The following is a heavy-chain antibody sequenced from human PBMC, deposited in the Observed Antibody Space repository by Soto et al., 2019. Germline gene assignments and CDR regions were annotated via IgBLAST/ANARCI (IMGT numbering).Heavy chain of an antibody. D-gene: IGHD3-22*01. CDR1: GYTYTSYA. V-gene: IGHV1-3*01. CDR2: INAGNGNT. J-gene: IGHJ4*02. Sequence: ASVKVSCKASGYTYTSYAMHWVRQAPGQRLEWMGWINAGNGNTKYSQKFQGRVTITRDTSASTAYMELSSLRSEDTAVYYCARLSRGYSRDFDYWGQGTLVTVSS. CDR3: ARLSRGYSRDFDY.